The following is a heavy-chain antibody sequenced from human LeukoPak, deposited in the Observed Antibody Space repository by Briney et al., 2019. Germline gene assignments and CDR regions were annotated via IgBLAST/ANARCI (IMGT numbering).Heavy chain of an antibody. Sequence: ASVKVSCKASGYTFTSYDINWVRQAPGQGLEWMGWISAYNGNTNYAQKLQGRVTMTTDTSTSTAYMELRSLRSDDTAVYYCARVTMVRGVITYYFDYWGQGTLVTVSS. CDR2: ISAYNGNT. D-gene: IGHD3-10*01. J-gene: IGHJ4*02. CDR3: ARVTMVRGVITYYFDY. V-gene: IGHV1-18*01. CDR1: GYTFTSYD.